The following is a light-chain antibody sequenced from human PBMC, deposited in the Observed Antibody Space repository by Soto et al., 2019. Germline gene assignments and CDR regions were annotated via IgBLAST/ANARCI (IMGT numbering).Light chain of an antibody. V-gene: IGLV2-14*01. J-gene: IGLJ2*01. CDR2: EVS. CDR3: NSCANRSLI. Sequence: QSVLTQPASVSGSPGQSITISCTGTSSDIANYNYVSWYQQHPGKAPKLMIYEVSNRPSGVSSRFSGSKSGNTASLTISGLQAEDEADYYCNSCANRSLIFGGGTKLTVL. CDR1: SSDIANYNY.